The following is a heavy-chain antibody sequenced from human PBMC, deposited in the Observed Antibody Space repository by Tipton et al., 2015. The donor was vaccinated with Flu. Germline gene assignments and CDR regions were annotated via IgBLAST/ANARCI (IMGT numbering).Heavy chain of an antibody. CDR1: GGSISSYY. CDR3: ARDRPNYYYYGMDV. V-gene: IGHV4-59*01. Sequence: TLSLTCTVSGGSISSYYWSWIRQPPGKGLEWMGYIYYSGSTNYSPSLKSRVTISVDTSKNQFSLKLSSVTAADTAVYYCARDRPNYYYYGMDVWGQGTTVTVSS. J-gene: IGHJ6*02. CDR2: IYYSGST.